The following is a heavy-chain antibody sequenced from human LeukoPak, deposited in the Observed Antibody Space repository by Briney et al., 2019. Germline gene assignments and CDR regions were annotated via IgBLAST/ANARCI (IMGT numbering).Heavy chain of an antibody. CDR3: ARESYRDAFDI. Sequence: GGSLRLSCAASGFTFSSYGMHWARQAPGKGLEWVSYISSSSSTIYYADSVKGRFTISRDNAKNSLYLQMNSLRAEDTAVYYCARESYRDAFDIWGQGTMVTVSS. J-gene: IGHJ3*02. CDR1: GFTFSSYG. V-gene: IGHV3-48*01. D-gene: IGHD2-2*02. CDR2: ISSSSSTI.